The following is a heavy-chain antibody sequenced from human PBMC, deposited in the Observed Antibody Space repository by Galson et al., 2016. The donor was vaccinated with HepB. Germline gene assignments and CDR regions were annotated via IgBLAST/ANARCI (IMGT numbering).Heavy chain of an antibody. J-gene: IGHJ4*02. Sequence: TLSLTCTVSGGSMRSYYWTWIRQSPGKGLEFIGYIYYSGLTYYNPSLQSRVTISIDMSKNQFPLRLSYVIAADTAVYYWARRSDDAYGSGSLDYWGQGALVTVSS. CDR1: GGSMRSYY. CDR2: IYYSGLT. D-gene: IGHD3-10*01. V-gene: IGHV4-59*08. CDR3: ARRSDDAYGSGSLDY.